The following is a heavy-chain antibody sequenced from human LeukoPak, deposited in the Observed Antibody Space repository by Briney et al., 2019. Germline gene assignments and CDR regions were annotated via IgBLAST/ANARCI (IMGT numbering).Heavy chain of an antibody. CDR3: ARDRRRGDAFDI. CDR2: ISSSGSTI. D-gene: IGHD1-1*01. Sequence: GGSLRLSCAASGFTFSSYAMSWIRQAPGKGLEWVSYISSSGSTIYYADSVKGRFTISRDNAKNSLYLQMNSLRAEDTAVYYCARDRRRGDAFDIWGQGTMVTVSS. V-gene: IGHV3-11*01. CDR1: GFTFSSYA. J-gene: IGHJ3*02.